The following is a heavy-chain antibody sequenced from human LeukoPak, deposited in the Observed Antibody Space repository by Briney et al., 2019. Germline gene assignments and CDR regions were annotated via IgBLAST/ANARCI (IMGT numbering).Heavy chain of an antibody. J-gene: IGHJ4*02. V-gene: IGHV4-34*01. CDR3: ARDFSSGWYPWFDY. D-gene: IGHD6-19*01. CDR2: INHSGST. CDR1: GGSFSGYY. Sequence: SETLSLTCAVYGGSFSGYYWSWIRQPPGKGLEWIGEINHSGSTNYNPSLKSRVTMSVDTSKNQFSLKLSSVTAADTAVYYCARDFSSGWYPWFDYWGQGTLVTVSS.